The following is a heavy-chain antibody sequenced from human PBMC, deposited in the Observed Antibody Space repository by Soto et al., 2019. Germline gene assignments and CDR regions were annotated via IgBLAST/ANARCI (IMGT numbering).Heavy chain of an antibody. CDR1: GGSISSYY. CDR3: ARNVYMDV. Sequence: QVQLQESGPGLVKPSETLSLTCTVSGGSISSYYWSWIRQPPGKGLEWIGCIYYSGSTNYNPSLKSRVTISVDTSKNQFSLKLSSVTAADTAVYYCARNVYMDVWGKGTTVTVSS. J-gene: IGHJ6*03. CDR2: IYYSGST. V-gene: IGHV4-59*08.